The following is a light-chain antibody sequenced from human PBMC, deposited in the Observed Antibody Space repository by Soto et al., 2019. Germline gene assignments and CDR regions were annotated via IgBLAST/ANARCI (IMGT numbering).Light chain of an antibody. J-gene: IGKJ1*01. CDR1: QSISSW. Sequence: EIQNTQVPSGPIATVGNRVTITCRASQSISSWLAWYQQKPGKAPKLLIYDASSLESGVPSRLSGGGSGTEFTLTISSLQPEDFATYYCQQTLSTPRTFGQGTKVDIK. CDR3: QQTLSTPRT. CDR2: DAS. V-gene: IGKV1-5*01.